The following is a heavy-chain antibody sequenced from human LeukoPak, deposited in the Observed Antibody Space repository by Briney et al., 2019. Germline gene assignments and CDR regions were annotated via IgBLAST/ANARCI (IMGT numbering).Heavy chain of an antibody. J-gene: IGHJ4*02. D-gene: IGHD6-13*01. CDR2: IYPGDSDT. Sequence: GESLRISCQASGYSFSIYWIGWVRQMPGKGLEWMGIIYPGDSDTRYSPSFQGQVTISADKSISTAYLQWSSLKASDTAMYYCARYSRDYFDYWGQGTLVTVS. CDR3: ARYSRDYFDY. V-gene: IGHV5-51*01. CDR1: GYSFSIYW.